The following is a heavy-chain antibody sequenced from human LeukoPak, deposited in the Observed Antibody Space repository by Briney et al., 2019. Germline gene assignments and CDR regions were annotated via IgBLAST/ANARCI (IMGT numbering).Heavy chain of an antibody. D-gene: IGHD6-6*01. CDR1: GFTFNSCW. CDR2: INEDGSAK. J-gene: IGHJ4*02. V-gene: IGHV3-7*01. CDR3: TRGDCSSKIDY. Sequence: GGSLRLSCAASGFTFNSCWMSWVRQAPGKGLEWMANINEDGSAKYYVDSVKGRFTISRDNAKNSLYLQMNSLRVEDTALYYCTRGDCSSKIDYWGQGIVVIVSS.